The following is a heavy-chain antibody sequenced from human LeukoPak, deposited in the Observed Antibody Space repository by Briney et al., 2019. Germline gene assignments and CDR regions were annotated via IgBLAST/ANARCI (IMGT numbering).Heavy chain of an antibody. CDR2: IRYDGSNK. CDR1: GFTFSSYG. D-gene: IGHD3-9*01. J-gene: IGHJ4*02. Sequence: AGGSLRLSCAASGFTFSSYGMHWVRQAPGKGLEWVAFIRYDGSNKYYADSVKGRFTISRDNSKNTLYLQMNSLRAEDTAVYYCAKVGPNLLRYFDWLSPFDYWGQGTLVTVSS. V-gene: IGHV3-30*02. CDR3: AKVGPNLLRYFDWLSPFDY.